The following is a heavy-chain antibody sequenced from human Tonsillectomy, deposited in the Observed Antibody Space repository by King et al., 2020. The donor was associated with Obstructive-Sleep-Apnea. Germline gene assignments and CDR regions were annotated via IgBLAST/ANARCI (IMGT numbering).Heavy chain of an antibody. V-gene: IGHV4-39*07. Sequence: LQLQESGPRLVKPSETLSLTCSVSGGSISRTDYYWVWIRQPPGKRLEWIGGIYYSGTTYYNPSLKGRVAMLVDTSLNRFSLNLNSVTAADTAMYYWARGSRDIGNYYTYQDYWGQGTLVTVAS. CDR3: ARGSRDIGNYYTYQDY. CDR1: GGSISRTDYY. CDR2: IYYSGTT. D-gene: IGHD1-26*01. J-gene: IGHJ4*02.